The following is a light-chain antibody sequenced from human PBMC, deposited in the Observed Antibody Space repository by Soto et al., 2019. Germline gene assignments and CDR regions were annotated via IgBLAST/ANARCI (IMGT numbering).Light chain of an antibody. V-gene: IGLV6-57*02. CDR1: SGSIASNY. CDR2: EDN. J-gene: IGLJ2*01. Sequence: NFMLTQPHSVSESPGKTVTISCTGSSGSIASNYVQWYQQRPGSAPTTVIYEDNQRPFGVPDRFSGSIDSSSTSASLTISGLRTEDESYYYCQSYDSSNVVFGGGTKLTVL. CDR3: QSYDSSNVV.